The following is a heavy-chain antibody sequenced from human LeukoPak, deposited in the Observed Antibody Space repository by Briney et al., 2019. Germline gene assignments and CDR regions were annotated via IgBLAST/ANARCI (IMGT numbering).Heavy chain of an antibody. V-gene: IGHV3-74*01. J-gene: IGHJ5*02. Sequence: SGGSLRLSCAASGFTFSSHWMHWVRQAPGKGLVWVSRINSDGSSTSYADSVKGRFTISRDDAKNTLYLQMNSLRAEDTAVYYCARVKLATQTAWFDPWGQGTLVTVSS. D-gene: IGHD6-13*01. CDR2: INSDGSST. CDR3: ARVKLATQTAWFDP. CDR1: GFTFSSHW.